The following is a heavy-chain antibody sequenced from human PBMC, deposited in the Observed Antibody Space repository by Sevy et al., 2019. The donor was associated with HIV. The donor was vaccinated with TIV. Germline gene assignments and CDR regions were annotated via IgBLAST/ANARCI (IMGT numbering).Heavy chain of an antibody. CDR1: GYIFTDYY. CDR2: INSDSGVT. Sequence: ASVKVSCKASGYIFTDYYIHWVRQAPGQGLEWMAWINSDSGVTNYAQRFQVEVTVTRDTSLNTAYLDLSRLKSNDTAIYFCARLTTKHTSDVYGMDVWGQGTTVTVSS. CDR3: ARLTTKHTSDVYGMDV. V-gene: IGHV1-2*02. J-gene: IGHJ6*02. D-gene: IGHD4-17*01.